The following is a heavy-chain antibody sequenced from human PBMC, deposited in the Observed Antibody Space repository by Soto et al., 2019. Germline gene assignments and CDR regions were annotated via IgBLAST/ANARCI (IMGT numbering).Heavy chain of an antibody. CDR3: ARVYGDYYGMDV. CDR2: IWYDGSNK. CDR1: GFTFSSYG. V-gene: IGHV3-33*01. D-gene: IGHD4-17*01. J-gene: IGHJ6*02. Sequence: VQLVESGGGVVQPGRSLRLSCAASGFTFSSYGMHWVRQAPGKGLEWVAVIWYDGSNKYYADSVKGRFTISRDNSKNTLYLQMNSLRAEDTAVYYCARVYGDYYGMDVWGQGTTVTVSS.